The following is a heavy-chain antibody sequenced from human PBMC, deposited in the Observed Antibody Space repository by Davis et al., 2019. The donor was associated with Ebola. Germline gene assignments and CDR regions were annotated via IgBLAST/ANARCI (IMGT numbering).Heavy chain of an antibody. CDR3: AKEGSGSYDFWSGYLDY. D-gene: IGHD3-3*01. J-gene: IGHJ4*02. CDR1: GFTFSSYG. Sequence: GESLKISCAASGFTFSSYGMHWVRQAPGKGLEWVAVISYDGSNKYYADSVKGRFTISRDNSKNTLYLQMNSLRAEDTAVYYCAKEGSGSYDFWSGYLDYWGQGTLVTVSS. V-gene: IGHV3-30*18. CDR2: ISYDGSNK.